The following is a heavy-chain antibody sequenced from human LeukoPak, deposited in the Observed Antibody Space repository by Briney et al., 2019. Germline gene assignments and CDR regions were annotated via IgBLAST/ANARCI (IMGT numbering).Heavy chain of an antibody. D-gene: IGHD2-2*01. V-gene: IGHV1-69*13. J-gene: IGHJ3*02. Sequence: GASVKVSCKASGYTFTSYAISWVRQAPGQGLEWMGGIIPIFGTANYAQKFQGRVTITADESTSTAYMELSSLRSEDTAVYYCARGAYCSSTSCYYQAFDIWGQGTMVTVSS. CDR3: ARGAYCSSTSCYYQAFDI. CDR1: GYTFTSYA. CDR2: IIPIFGTA.